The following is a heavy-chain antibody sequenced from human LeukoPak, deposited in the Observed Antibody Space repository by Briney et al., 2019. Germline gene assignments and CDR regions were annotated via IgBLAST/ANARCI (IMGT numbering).Heavy chain of an antibody. J-gene: IGHJ4*02. V-gene: IGHV4-31*03. D-gene: IGHD5-18*01. CDR1: GGSVSSGSYY. CDR2: IYYSGST. CDR3: ASLTAMVLNFDY. Sequence: NSSETLSLTCTVSGGSVSSGSYYWSWIRQHPGKGLEWIGYIYYSGSTYYNPSLKSRVTISVDTSKNQFSLKLSSVTAADTAVYYCASLTAMVLNFDYWGQGTLVTVSS.